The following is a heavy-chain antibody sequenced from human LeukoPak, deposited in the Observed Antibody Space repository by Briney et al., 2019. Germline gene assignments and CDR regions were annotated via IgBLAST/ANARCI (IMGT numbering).Heavy chain of an antibody. CDR2: MNPNSGNT. J-gene: IGHJ4*02. CDR1: GYTFTSYD. Sequence: ASVKVSCKATGYTFTSYDINWVRQATGQGLEWMGWMNPNSGNTGYAQKFQGRVTMTRNTSISTAYMELSSLRSEDTAVYYCARGPFIGATGGPAYYFDYRGQGTLVTVSS. CDR3: ARGPFIGATGGPAYYFDY. V-gene: IGHV1-8*01. D-gene: IGHD1-26*01.